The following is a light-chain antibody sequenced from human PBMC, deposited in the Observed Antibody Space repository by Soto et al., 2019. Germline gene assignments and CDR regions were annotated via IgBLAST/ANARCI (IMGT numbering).Light chain of an antibody. Sequence: DIQMTQDPSTLSASVGDRVTITCRASQSISNWLAWYKQKPGTPPNLLIYKASTLQSGVPSRLSGSGSGTEFTLTISSLQPDDSATYYCQPYSDNWTFGQGTKVE. V-gene: IGKV1-5*03. J-gene: IGKJ1*01. CDR1: QSISNW. CDR2: KAS. CDR3: QPYSDNWT.